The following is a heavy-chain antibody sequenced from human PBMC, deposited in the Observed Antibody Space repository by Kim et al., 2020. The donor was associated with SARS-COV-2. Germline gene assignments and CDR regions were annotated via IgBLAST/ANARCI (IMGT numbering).Heavy chain of an antibody. CDR3: ASSSWYATVDY. D-gene: IGHD6-13*01. CDR2: T. J-gene: IGHJ4*02. Sequence: TIYAQKCQGRVTMTEDTSTDTAYMELSSLRSEDTAVYYCASSSWYATVDYWGQGTLVTVSS. V-gene: IGHV1-24*01.